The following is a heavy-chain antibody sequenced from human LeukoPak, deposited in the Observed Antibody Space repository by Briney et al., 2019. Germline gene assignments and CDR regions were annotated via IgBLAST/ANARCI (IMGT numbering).Heavy chain of an antibody. J-gene: IGHJ4*02. CDR3: ARGGSGYDAFDY. D-gene: IGHD5-12*01. Sequence: SETLSLTCTVSGGSISSSSYYWGWIRQPPGKGLEWIGSFYYSGSTYYNPSLKSRVTISVDTSKNQFSLKLSSVTAADTAVYYCARGGSGYDAFDYWGQGTLVTVSS. V-gene: IGHV4-39*07. CDR2: FYYSGST. CDR1: GGSISSSSYY.